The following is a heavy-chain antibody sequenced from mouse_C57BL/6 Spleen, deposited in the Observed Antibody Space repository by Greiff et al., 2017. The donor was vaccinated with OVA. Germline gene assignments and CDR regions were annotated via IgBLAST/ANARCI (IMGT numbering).Heavy chain of an antibody. CDR3: ARDRTGTGCFDY. Sequence: EVKLVESEGGLVQPGSSMKLSCTASGFTFSDYYMAWVRQVPEKGLEWVANINYDGSSTYYLGSLKSRFIISRDNAKNILYLQMSSLKSEDTATYYCARDRTGTGCFDYWGQGTTLTVSS. V-gene: IGHV5-16*01. D-gene: IGHD4-1*01. J-gene: IGHJ2*01. CDR2: INYDGSST. CDR1: GFTFSDYY.